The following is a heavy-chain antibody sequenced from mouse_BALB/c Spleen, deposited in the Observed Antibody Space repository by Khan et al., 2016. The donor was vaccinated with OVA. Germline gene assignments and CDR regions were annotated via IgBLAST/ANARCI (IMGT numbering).Heavy chain of an antibody. CDR2: ISTYYGDA. CDR3: AEGGGRDRFLY. V-gene: IGHV1S137*01. D-gene: IGHD3-2*01. Sequence: QVQLKQSGAELVRPGVSVKISCKGSGYTFTDFTMHWVKQSHAMSLEWIGVISTYYGDADYSQKFKGKATMTVDKSSDTAYMDLARLTSEDSAIYSCAEGGGRDRFLYWGQGTLVTVSA. CDR1: GYTFTDFT. J-gene: IGHJ3*01.